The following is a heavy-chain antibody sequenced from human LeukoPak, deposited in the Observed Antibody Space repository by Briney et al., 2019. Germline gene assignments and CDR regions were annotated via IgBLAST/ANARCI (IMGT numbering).Heavy chain of an antibody. CDR2: VSWNSGSI. D-gene: IGHD2-15*01. J-gene: IGHJ4*02. CDR1: GFTFDDYS. CDR3: ARTYGSGSLDY. V-gene: IGHV3-9*01. Sequence: GGSLRLSCAASGFTFDDYSIHWVRQPPGKGLEWVSGVSWNSGSIAYVDSVKGRFTISRDNAKNSIYLQMNGLTAEDTAVYYCARTYGSGSLDYGGQGTLVTVSS.